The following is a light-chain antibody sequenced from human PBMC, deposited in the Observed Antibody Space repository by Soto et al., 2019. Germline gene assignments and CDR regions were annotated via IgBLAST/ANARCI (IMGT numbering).Light chain of an antibody. CDR3: TSYTSSSSVV. V-gene: IGLV2-14*01. CDR1: GSDIGGYNY. J-gene: IGLJ2*01. CDR2: EVS. Sequence: QSALTQPASVSGSPGQSITISCTGTGSDIGGYNYVSWYQQHPGQAPKVMIYEVSNRPSGVSNRFSASESGNTASLTISGLQAEDEADYYCTSYTSSSSVVFGGGTKLTVL.